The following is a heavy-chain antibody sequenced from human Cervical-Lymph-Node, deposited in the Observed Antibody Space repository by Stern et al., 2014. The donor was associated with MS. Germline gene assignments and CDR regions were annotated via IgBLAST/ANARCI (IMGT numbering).Heavy chain of an antibody. CDR2: I. D-gene: IGHD6-13*01. J-gene: IGHJ6*02. CDR3: ARHRQQTLYGMDV. CDR1: GYSFTNYW. V-gene: IGHV5-51*01. Sequence: EVQLVESGAEVKKPGESLKISCKGSGYSFTNYWIGWVRQMPGKGLEWMGVIYSPSFQGRVTISADKSISTAYLQWSSLKASDTAMYYCARHRQQTLYGMDVWGQGTTVTVSS.